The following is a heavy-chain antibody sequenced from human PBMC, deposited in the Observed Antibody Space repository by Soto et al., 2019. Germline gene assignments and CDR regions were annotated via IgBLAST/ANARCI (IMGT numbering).Heavy chain of an antibody. CDR3: ASRRGTRKRDYYYGLDV. V-gene: IGHV1-69*12. CDR1: GDTFSSYA. Sequence: QVQLVQSGAEVKKPGSSVKVSCKASGDTFSSYAISWVRQAPGQGLEWMGGIIPIFGTTNYAQKFQGRVTITADEFTTAYMDLSSLRSEDTAVYYCASRRGTRKRDYYYGLDVWGQGTTVTVSS. J-gene: IGHJ6*02. D-gene: IGHD3-16*01. CDR2: IIPIFGTT.